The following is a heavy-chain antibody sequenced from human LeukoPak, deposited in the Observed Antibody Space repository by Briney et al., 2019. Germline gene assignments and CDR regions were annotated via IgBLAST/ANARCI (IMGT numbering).Heavy chain of an antibody. CDR2: IWYDGSNK. V-gene: IGHV3-33*01. CDR1: GFTFSSYG. J-gene: IGHJ6*02. Sequence: PGGSLRLSCAASGFTFSSYGMHWVRQAPGKGLVWVAVIWYDGSNKYYADSVKGRFTISRDNSKNTLYLQMNSLRAEDTAVYYCAREMGYCGGDCYSGYYYYYGMDVWGQGTTVTVSS. CDR3: AREMGYCGGDCYSGYYYYYGMDV. D-gene: IGHD2-21*02.